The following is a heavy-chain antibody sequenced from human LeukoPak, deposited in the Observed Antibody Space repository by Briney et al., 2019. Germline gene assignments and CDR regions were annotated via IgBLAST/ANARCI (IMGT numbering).Heavy chain of an antibody. CDR1: GGSISSSSYY. V-gene: IGHV4-39*01. CDR2: IYYSGST. J-gene: IGHJ5*02. CDR3: ARHLWLQKDNWFDP. Sequence: SETLSLTCTVSGGSISSSSYYWGWIRQPPGKGLEWIGSIYYSGSTYYNPSLKSRVTISVDTSKNQFSLKLSSVTAAETAVYYCARHLWLQKDNWFDPWGQGTLVTVSS. D-gene: IGHD3-22*01.